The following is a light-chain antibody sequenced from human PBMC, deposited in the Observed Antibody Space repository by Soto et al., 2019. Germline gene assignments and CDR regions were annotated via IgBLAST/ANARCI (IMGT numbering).Light chain of an antibody. J-gene: IGKJ3*01. CDR2: GAS. V-gene: IGKV3-20*01. CDR3: QQFGSSPGFT. CDR1: KKSNSRY. Sequence: EIVLTQSPGTLSLSPGERATLSCRASKKSNSRYLAWYQRKPGEAPRLLIYGASSRATGIPDRFSGSGSGTDFTLTISRQEPEDFAVYYCQQFGSSPGFTFGPGTKVDIK.